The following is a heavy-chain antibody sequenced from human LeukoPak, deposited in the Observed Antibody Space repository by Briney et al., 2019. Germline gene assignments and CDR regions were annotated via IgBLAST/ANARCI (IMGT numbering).Heavy chain of an antibody. Sequence: SETLSLTCAVYGGSFSGYYWSWIRQPPGKGLVWIGEINHSGSTNYNPSLKSRVTISVDTSKNQFSLKLSSVTAADTAVYYCAVAPWGYESNWGQGTLVIVSS. CDR2: INHSGST. D-gene: IGHD3-16*01. CDR1: GGSFSGYY. J-gene: IGHJ4*02. CDR3: AVAPWGYESN. V-gene: IGHV4-34*01.